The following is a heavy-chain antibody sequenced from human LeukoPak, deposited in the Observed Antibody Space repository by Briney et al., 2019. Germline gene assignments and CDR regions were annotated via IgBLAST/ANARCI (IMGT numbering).Heavy chain of an antibody. CDR1: GYTFTSYY. Sequence: ASVKVSCKASGYTFTSYYMHWVRQAPGQGLEWMGWINPNSGGTNYAQKFQGRVTMTRDTSISTAYMELSRLRSDDTAVYYCARDLRSSGWSYYFDYWGQGTLVTVSS. D-gene: IGHD6-19*01. V-gene: IGHV1-2*02. CDR2: INPNSGGT. CDR3: ARDLRSSGWSYYFDY. J-gene: IGHJ4*02.